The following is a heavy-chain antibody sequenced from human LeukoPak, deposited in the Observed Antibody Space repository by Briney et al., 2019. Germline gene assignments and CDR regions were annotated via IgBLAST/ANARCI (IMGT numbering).Heavy chain of an antibody. V-gene: IGHV4-34*01. CDR2: INHSGST. D-gene: IGHD5-18*01. J-gene: IGHJ6*02. CDR3: ASAQRPRGAMGHYYNYGMDV. Sequence: TSETLSLTCAVYGGSFSGYYWSWIRQPPGKGLEWIGEINHSGSTNYNPSLKSRVTISVDTSKNQFSLKLSSVTPEDTAVYYCASAQRPRGAMGHYYNYGMDVWGQGTTVTVSS. CDR1: GGSFSGYY.